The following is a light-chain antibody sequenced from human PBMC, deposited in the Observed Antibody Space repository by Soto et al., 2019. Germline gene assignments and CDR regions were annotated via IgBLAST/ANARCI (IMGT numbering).Light chain of an antibody. J-gene: IGLJ3*02. CDR2: ENN. V-gene: IGLV1-51*02. Sequence: QSVLTQPPSVSAAPGQTVTISCSGSSSNIGKNYVSWYQQFPGTAPKLLIYENNKRPSGIPDRFSGSRSGTSATLGITGLQTGDEADYYCGTWDNSLSAVVFGGGTKVTVL. CDR1: SSNIGKNY. CDR3: GTWDNSLSAVV.